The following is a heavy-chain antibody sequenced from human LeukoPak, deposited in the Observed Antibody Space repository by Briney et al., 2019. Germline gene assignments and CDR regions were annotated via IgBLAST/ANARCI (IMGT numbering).Heavy chain of an antibody. D-gene: IGHD3-10*01. CDR1: GFTFSSYA. CDR2: ISGSGGST. Sequence: GGSLRLSCAASGFTFSSYAMSWVRQAPGKGLEWVSAISGSGGSTYYADSVKGRFTISRDNSKNTLYLQMNSLRAEDTAVYYCVRERYYSGSGSFDYWGQGTLVSVSS. V-gene: IGHV3-23*01. J-gene: IGHJ4*02. CDR3: VRERYYSGSGSFDY.